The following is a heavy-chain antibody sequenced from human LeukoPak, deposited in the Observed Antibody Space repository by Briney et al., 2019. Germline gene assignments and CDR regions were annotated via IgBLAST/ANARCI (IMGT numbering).Heavy chain of an antibody. J-gene: IGHJ4*02. D-gene: IGHD3-22*01. CDR1: GITLSNHG. CDR3: AKRGVVIRVILVGFHKEAYYFDS. V-gene: IGHV3-23*01. Sequence: GGSLRLSCAVSGITLSNHGMTWVRQAPGKGLEWVAGISDTGGRTNYADSVKGRFTISRDNPKNTLYLQMNSLRAEDTAVYFCAKRGVVIRVILVGFHKEAYYFDSWGQGALVTVSS. CDR2: ISDTGGRT.